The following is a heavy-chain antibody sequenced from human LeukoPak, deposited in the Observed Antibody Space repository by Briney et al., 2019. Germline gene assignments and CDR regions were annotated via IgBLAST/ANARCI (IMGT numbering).Heavy chain of an antibody. CDR2: ISSSSSNR. J-gene: IGHJ4*02. CDR1: GFTFSDYY. V-gene: IGHV3-11*06. Sequence: PGGSLRLSCAASGFTFSDYYMSWLRQAPGKGLEWVSYISSSSSNRNYVDSVKGRFTISRDNAKNSLYLQMNSLRAEDTAVYYCARAQYYLDSWGQGTLVTVSS. CDR3: ARAQYYLDS.